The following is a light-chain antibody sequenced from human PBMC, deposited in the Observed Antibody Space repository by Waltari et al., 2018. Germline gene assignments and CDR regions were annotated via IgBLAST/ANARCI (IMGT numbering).Light chain of an antibody. V-gene: IGKV3-15*01. CDR1: QSVSSN. J-gene: IGKJ1*01. CDR2: GAS. CDR3: QQYNNWPPMT. Sequence: VMTQSPATLSVSPGERATLSCRASQSVSSNLAWYQQKPGQAPRLLIYGASTRATGIPARFSGSGSGTEFTLTISSLQSEDFAVYYCQQYNNWPPMTFGQGTKVEIK.